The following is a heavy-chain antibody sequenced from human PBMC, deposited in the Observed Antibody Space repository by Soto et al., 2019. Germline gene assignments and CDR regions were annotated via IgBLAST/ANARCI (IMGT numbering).Heavy chain of an antibody. CDR1: GYTFTGYY. J-gene: IGHJ5*02. Sequence: ASVKVSCKASGYTFTGYYMHWVRQAPGQGPEWMGWINPNSGGTNYAQKFQGWVTMTRDTSISTAYMELSRLRSDDTAVYYCARALPHCSGGSCYWFDPWGQGTLVTVSS. CDR3: ARALPHCSGGSCYWFDP. CDR2: INPNSGGT. V-gene: IGHV1-2*04. D-gene: IGHD2-15*01.